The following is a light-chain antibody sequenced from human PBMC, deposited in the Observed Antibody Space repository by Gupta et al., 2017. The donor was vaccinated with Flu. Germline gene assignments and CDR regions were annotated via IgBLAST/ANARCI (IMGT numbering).Light chain of an antibody. Sequence: FTLTQPHSVSEAPGGTTTLSSTRSSGSIASHSVQWYQQRPGSVPTTLIYDDNNRPSGVPDRFSASIDMSSNSASLTISGLEPADEADYYCQSYDSDNRGVFGGGTKLTV. J-gene: IGLJ3*02. CDR2: DDN. CDR3: QSYDSDNRGV. V-gene: IGLV6-57*03. CDR1: SGSIASHS.